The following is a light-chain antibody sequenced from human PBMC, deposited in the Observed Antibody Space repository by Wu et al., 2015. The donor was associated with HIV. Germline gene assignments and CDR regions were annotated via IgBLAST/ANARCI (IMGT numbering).Light chain of an antibody. CDR2: KAS. CDR3: QQYYTYPYT. Sequence: DIQMTQSPSTLSASVGDRVTITCRASQCVGLWLAWYQQKPGKAPRLLIYKASNLESGVPSRFSGGGSVTEFTLTINSLQSDDFATYYCQQYYTYPYTFGQGTKLQIK. V-gene: IGKV1-5*03. CDR1: QCVGLW. J-gene: IGKJ2*01.